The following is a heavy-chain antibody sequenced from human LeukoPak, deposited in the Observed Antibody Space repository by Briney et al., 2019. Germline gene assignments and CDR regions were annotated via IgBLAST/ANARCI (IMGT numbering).Heavy chain of an antibody. CDR3: ARANALSGSYSY. J-gene: IGHJ4*02. V-gene: IGHV4-59*01. D-gene: IGHD1-26*01. Sequence: PSETLSLTCTVSGGSISSYYWSWIRQPPGKGLEWIGYIYYSGSTNYNPSLKSRVTISADTSKNQFSLKLSSVTAADTAVYYCARANALSGSYSYWGQGTLVTVSS. CDR2: IYYSGST. CDR1: GGSISSYY.